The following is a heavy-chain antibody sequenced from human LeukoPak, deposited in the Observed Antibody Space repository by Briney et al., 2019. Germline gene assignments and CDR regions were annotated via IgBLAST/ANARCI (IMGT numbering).Heavy chain of an antibody. CDR1: GGSISSYY. J-gene: IGHJ5*02. CDR2: IYHSGST. V-gene: IGHV4-39*07. CDR3: ARDLLSGFSFHDNWFDP. D-gene: IGHD5/OR15-5a*01. Sequence: PSETLSLTCTVSGGSISSYYWGWIRQPPGKGLEWIGSIYHSGSTYYNPSLKSRVTISVDTSKNQFSLKLSSVTAADTAVYYCARDLLSGFSFHDNWFDPWGQGTLVTVSS.